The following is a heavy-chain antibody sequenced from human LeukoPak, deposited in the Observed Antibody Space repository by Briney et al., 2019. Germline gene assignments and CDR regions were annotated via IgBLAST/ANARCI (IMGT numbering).Heavy chain of an antibody. J-gene: IGHJ3*02. CDR2: ITGSGGDT. CDR3: AKDTMIVVVFTTGAAFDI. Sequence: GGSLRLSCEASGFTFDNYAMSWVRQAPGKGLEWVSGITGSGGDTYHADSVKGRFTISRDNSKSTLYLQMNRLRAEDTAVYYCAKDTMIVVVFTTGAAFDIWGQGTMVTVSS. CDR1: GFTFDNYA. D-gene: IGHD3-22*01. V-gene: IGHV3-23*01.